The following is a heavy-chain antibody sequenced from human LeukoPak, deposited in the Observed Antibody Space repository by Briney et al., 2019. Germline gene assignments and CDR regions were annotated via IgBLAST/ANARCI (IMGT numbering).Heavy chain of an antibody. Sequence: SETLSLTCTVSGGSISSSSYYWSWIRQPPGKGLEWIGYIYYSGSTNYNPSLKSRVTISVDTSKNQFSLKLSSVTAADTAVYYCARDASSGYYNWFDPWGQGTLVTVSS. V-gene: IGHV4-61*01. CDR1: GGSISSSSYY. D-gene: IGHD3-22*01. J-gene: IGHJ5*02. CDR3: ARDASSGYYNWFDP. CDR2: IYYSGST.